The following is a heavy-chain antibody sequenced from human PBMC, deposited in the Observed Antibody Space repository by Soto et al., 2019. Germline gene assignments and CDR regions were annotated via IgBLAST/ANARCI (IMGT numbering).Heavy chain of an antibody. Sequence: SETLSLTCTVSGGSISSSHYYWGWIRQSPGKGLEWVGTIYYTGDTYYNPSLKSQISISVDTSRNQFSLKLTSVTAADTAMYYCARLPGYEKFDYSGQGTLVTVSS. CDR2: IYYTGDT. V-gene: IGHV4-39*01. D-gene: IGHD5-12*01. J-gene: IGHJ4*02. CDR3: ARLPGYEKFDY. CDR1: GGSISSSHYY.